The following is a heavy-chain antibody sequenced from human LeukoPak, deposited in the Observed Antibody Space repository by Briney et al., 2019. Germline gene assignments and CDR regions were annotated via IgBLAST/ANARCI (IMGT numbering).Heavy chain of an antibody. CDR1: GFIFSDYY. V-gene: IGHV3-69-1*01. Sequence: SGGSVTLSCAASGFIFSDYYMQWVRQAPGKGLEWFTSVSLYNGDETVYVAPIHGRCPISRDNTKHSMFLQTESQPAEDTALYFLTRDLRATLSLGDDYWGPGTPVTVSS. CDR3: TRDLRATLSLGDDY. D-gene: IGHD7-27*01. J-gene: IGHJ4*02. CDR2: VSLYNGDET.